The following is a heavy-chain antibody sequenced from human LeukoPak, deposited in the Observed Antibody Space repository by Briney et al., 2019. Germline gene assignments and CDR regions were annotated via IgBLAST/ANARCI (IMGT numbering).Heavy chain of an antibody. J-gene: IGHJ4*02. V-gene: IGHV1-2*02. CDR3: ARTLYIAAVPGGFDY. Sequence: GASVKVSCKASGYTSTGHYMHWVRQAPGQGLEWMGWINPKNAGTNFAQRFQGRVTMTRDTSISTVYMELSRLRSDDTALYYCARTLYIAAVPGGFDYWGQGTLVTVSS. CDR1: GYTSTGHY. D-gene: IGHD6-13*01. CDR2: INPKNAGT.